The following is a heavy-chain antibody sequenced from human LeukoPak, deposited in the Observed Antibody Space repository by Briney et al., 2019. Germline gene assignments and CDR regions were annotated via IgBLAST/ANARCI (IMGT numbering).Heavy chain of an antibody. J-gene: IGHJ4*02. CDR1: GFTFDDYG. V-gene: IGHV3-20*04. Sequence: PVVSLTLPCAASGFTFDDYGMSWLRPAPAKGLEGVYGINWNGGSNGYAASLKDRFTLSRGNAKDSLYLQMNSLRANDTALYYCARDTYSYGSPSDYWGQGTLVTVSS. D-gene: IGHD5-18*01. CDR3: ARDTYSYGSPSDY. CDR2: INWNGGSN.